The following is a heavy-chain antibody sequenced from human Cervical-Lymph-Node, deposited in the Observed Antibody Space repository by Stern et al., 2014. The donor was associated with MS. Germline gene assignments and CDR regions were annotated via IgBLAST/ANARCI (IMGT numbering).Heavy chain of an antibody. J-gene: IGHJ6*02. V-gene: IGHV3-9*01. CDR1: GFRFDDYA. CDR2: ISWNSGSI. D-gene: IGHD3-10*01. Sequence: EVHLVESGGGLVQPGRSLRLSCAASGFRFDDYAMQWVRQAPGKGLEWVSGISWNSGSIAYADSVKGRFTISRDNAKNSLFLQMDSLRSEDTALYYCAKQRVRSYYHYGMDVWGQGTTVTVS. CDR3: AKQRVRSYYHYGMDV.